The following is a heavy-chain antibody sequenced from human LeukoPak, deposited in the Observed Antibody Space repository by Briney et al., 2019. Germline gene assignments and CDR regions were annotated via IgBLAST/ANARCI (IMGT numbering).Heavy chain of an antibody. D-gene: IGHD6-13*01. CDR2: IYYSGTT. V-gene: IGHV4-59*01. Sequence: SETLSLTCTVSGGSISSYYWSWIRQPPGKGLEWIGYIYYSGTTNYNPSLKSRVTISVDTSKNQFSLKLSSVTAADTAVYYCARGLYIAAAQYGYWGQGTLVTVSS. CDR3: ARGLYIAAAQYGY. J-gene: IGHJ4*02. CDR1: GGSISSYY.